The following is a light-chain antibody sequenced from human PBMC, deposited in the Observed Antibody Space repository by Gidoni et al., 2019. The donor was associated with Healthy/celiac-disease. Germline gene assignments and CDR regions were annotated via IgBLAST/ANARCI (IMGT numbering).Light chain of an antibody. CDR3: QQYYSTPLT. J-gene: IGKJ4*01. CDR2: WAS. Sequence: DTVLTQSPDSLAVSLGERATINCKSSQSVFYSSNNNNYLAWYQQKPGQPPELLIYWASTRESGVPDRFSGSGSGTDFTLTISSLQAEDVAVYYCQQYYSTPLTFGGGTKVEIK. V-gene: IGKV4-1*01. CDR1: QSVFYSSNNNNY.